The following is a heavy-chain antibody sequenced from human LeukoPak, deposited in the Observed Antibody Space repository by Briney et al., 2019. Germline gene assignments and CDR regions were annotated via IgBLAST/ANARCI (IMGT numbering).Heavy chain of an antibody. CDR3: ARDGGEQLVGPFDY. CDR1: GSTFSGHW. V-gene: IGHV3-30-3*01. D-gene: IGHD6-6*01. Sequence: GGSLRLSCAGSGSTFSGHWLTWVRQAPGKGLEWVAVKSYDGSNKYYADSVKGRFTISRDNSKNTLYLQMNSLRAEDTAVYYCARDGGEQLVGPFDYWGQGTLVTVSS. CDR2: KSYDGSNK. J-gene: IGHJ4*02.